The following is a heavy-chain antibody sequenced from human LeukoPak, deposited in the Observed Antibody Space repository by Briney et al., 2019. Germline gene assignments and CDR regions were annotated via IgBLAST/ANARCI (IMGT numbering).Heavy chain of an antibody. CDR3: SGQYSSSSVVDY. Sequence: PGGSLRLSCEASGFSFSGYWMGWVRQAPGKGLERVANIKQDGSEKYYVDSVKGRFTISKDNAKSSLYLQMNSLRAEDTAIYYCSGQYSSSSVVDYWGQGTLVTVSS. V-gene: IGHV3-7*02. D-gene: IGHD6-6*01. CDR1: GFSFSGYW. CDR2: IKQDGSEK. J-gene: IGHJ4*02.